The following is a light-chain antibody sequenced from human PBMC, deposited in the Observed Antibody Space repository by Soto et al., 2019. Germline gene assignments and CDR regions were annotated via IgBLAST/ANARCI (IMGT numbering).Light chain of an antibody. J-gene: IGLJ7*01. CDR1: SSDVGGHNL. V-gene: IGLV2-23*02. CDR3: CSDGGSRAV. CDR2: EVS. Sequence: QSALTQPASVSGSPGQSITISCTGTSSDVGGHNLVSWYQQHPGQAPKLMIYEVSKRPLGVSTRFSASKSGNTASLTISGLQAEDEADYYCCSDGGSRAVLGGGTQLTVL.